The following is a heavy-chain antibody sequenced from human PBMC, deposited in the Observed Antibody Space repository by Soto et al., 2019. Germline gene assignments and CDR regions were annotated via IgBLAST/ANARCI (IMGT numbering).Heavy chain of an antibody. D-gene: IGHD1-26*01. V-gene: IGHV4-59*01. CDR2: IYYSGST. Sequence: SETLSLTCTVSGGSISSYYWSWIRQPPGKGLEWIGYIYYSGSTNYNPSLKSRVTISVDTSKNQFSLKLSSVTAADTAVYYCARGEGPTTVYFDYWGQGTLVTVSS. CDR1: GGSISSYY. J-gene: IGHJ4*02. CDR3: ARGEGPTTVYFDY.